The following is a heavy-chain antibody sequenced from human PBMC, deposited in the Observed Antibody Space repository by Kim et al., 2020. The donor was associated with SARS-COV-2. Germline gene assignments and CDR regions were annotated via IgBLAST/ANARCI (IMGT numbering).Heavy chain of an antibody. J-gene: IGHJ5*02. CDR3: ARGQFGSYYYGSGSYSNWFDP. Sequence: SETLSLTCAVYGGSFSGYYWSWIRQPPGKGLEWIGEINHSGSTNYNPSLKSRVTISVDTSKNQFSLKLSSVTAADTAVYYCARGQFGSYYYGSGSYSNWFDPWGQGTLVTVSS. CDR1: GGSFSGYY. D-gene: IGHD3-10*01. V-gene: IGHV4-34*01. CDR2: INHSGST.